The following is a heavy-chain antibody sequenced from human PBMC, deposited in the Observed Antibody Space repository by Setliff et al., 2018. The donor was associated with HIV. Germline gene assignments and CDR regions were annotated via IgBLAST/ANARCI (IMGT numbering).Heavy chain of an antibody. D-gene: IGHD2-15*01. V-gene: IGHV4-38-2*01. Sequence: SETLSLTCAVSGYSISSGYYWGWIRQPPGKGLECIGSIFPSGSTYYSPSLKSRVTISVDTSKNQFSLQLNSVTAADTAVYYCVRYCSGGTCYDIDYWGQGTVVTVSS. J-gene: IGHJ4*02. CDR2: IFPSGST. CDR1: GYSISSGYY. CDR3: VRYCSGGTCYDIDY.